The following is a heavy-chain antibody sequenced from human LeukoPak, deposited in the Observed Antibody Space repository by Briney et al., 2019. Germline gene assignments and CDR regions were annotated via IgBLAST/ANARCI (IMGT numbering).Heavy chain of an antibody. CDR3: ARYKQTTVTMTGGFDP. J-gene: IGHJ5*02. D-gene: IGHD4-17*01. V-gene: IGHV4-59*01. CDR1: GGSMSNYY. Sequence: SETLSLTCTVSGGSMSNYYWSWIRQPPGKGLDGIGYIFYSGSTYSNPSFQNRVTISVDTSKHQFSLRLTSVSTADTAVYYCARYKQTTVTMTGGFDPWGQGTLVIVSS. CDR2: IFYSGST.